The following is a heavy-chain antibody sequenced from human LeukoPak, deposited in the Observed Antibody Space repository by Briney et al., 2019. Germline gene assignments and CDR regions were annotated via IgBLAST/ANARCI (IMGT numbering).Heavy chain of an antibody. J-gene: IGHJ5*02. D-gene: IGHD6-6*01. CDR3: ASGDSSSERTNWFDP. Sequence: SETLSLTCTVSGGSISSGGYYWSWIRQHPGKGLEWIGYIYYSGSTYYNPSLKGRVTISVDTSKNQFSLKLSSVTAADTAVYYCASGDSSSERTNWFDPWGQGTLVTVSS. CDR1: GGSISSGGYY. CDR2: IYYSGST. V-gene: IGHV4-31*03.